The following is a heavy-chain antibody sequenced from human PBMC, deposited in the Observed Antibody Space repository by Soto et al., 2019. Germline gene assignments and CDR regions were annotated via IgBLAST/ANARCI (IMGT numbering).Heavy chain of an antibody. CDR3: SRPEPFTPAGPH. J-gene: IGHJ4*02. D-gene: IGHD2-2*01. Sequence: SETLSLTCAVSGDSITSSYWSWLRQPPGKGLEWIADIHHSGVTNYNPSLRSRVIISLDRSRNQFSLQLNSLSAADTAVYYCSRPEPFTPAGPHWGQGALVTVSS. CDR1: GDSITSSYW. CDR2: IHHSGVT. V-gene: IGHV4-4*02.